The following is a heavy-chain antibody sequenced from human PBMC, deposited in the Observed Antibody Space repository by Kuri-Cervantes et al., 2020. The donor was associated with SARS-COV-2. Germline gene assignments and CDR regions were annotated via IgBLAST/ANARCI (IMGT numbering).Heavy chain of an antibody. V-gene: IGHV3-30*18. D-gene: IGHD3-3*01. CDR1: GFTFSSLG. CDR2: ISYDGSNK. CDR3: AKGFTIFGVVIFPLSYYYGMDV. J-gene: IGHJ6*02. Sequence: LSLTCVASGFTFSSLGMHWVRQAPGKGLEWVAVISYDGSNKYYADSVKGRFTISRDNSKNTLYLQMNSLRAEDTAVYYCAKGFTIFGVVIFPLSYYYGMDVWGQGTTVTVSS.